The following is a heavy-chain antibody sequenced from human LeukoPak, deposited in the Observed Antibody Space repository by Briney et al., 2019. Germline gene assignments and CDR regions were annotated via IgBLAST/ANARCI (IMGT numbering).Heavy chain of an antibody. Sequence: GGSLRLSCAASGFTVSTNYMSWVRQAPGKGLEWVSVIYTAGSTYYADSVKGRFTIPRDNSKNTLYLQMNSLRAEDTAVYYCARDLRATGTTSGYYYMDVWGKGTTVTVSS. CDR1: GFTVSTNY. J-gene: IGHJ6*03. CDR2: IYTAGST. V-gene: IGHV3-53*01. D-gene: IGHD1-7*01. CDR3: ARDLRATGTTSGYYYMDV.